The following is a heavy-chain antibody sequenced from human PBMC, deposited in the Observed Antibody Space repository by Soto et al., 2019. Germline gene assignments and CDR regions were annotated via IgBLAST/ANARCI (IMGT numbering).Heavy chain of an antibody. J-gene: IGHJ4*02. CDR1: GGSISSSSYY. V-gene: IGHV4-39*01. CDR2: IYYSGST. Sequence: SETLSLTCTVSGGSISSSSYYWGWIRQPPGKGLEWIGSIYYSGSTYYNPSLKSRVTISVDTSKNQFSLKLSSVTAADTAVYYCARLLITGTTGFDYWGQGTLVTVSS. CDR3: ARLLITGTTGFDY. D-gene: IGHD1-7*01.